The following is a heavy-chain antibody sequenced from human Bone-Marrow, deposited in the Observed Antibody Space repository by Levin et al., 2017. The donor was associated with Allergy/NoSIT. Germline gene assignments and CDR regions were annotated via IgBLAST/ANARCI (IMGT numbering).Heavy chain of an antibody. J-gene: IGHJ1*01. CDR3: VHISGSWSSLFQH. Sequence: SGPTLVKPTQTLTLTCSFSGFSLNADGEGVGWIRQPPGKALEWLAHIYWDDDKRHSPSLMGRVTITKDTSRARVVLTMTNMAPVDTGTYYCVHISGSWSSLFQHWGQGTQVTVSS. V-gene: IGHV2-5*02. D-gene: IGHD6-13*01. CDR1: GFSLNADGEG. CDR2: IYWDDDK.